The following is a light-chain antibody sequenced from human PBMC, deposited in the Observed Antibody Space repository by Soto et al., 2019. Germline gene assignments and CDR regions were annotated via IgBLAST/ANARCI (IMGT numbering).Light chain of an antibody. J-gene: IGKJ1*01. V-gene: IGKV1-39*01. CDR3: HQSYSSPPT. CDR1: QSISSW. Sequence: DIQMTQSPSTLSGSVGDRFTITFRAIQSISSWLAWYQQKTAKAPKVLIYAASSLQSGVPSRFSGSRSAPAFTPTISSMQPEDFATYYCHQSYSSPPTFGQGTQVDIK. CDR2: AAS.